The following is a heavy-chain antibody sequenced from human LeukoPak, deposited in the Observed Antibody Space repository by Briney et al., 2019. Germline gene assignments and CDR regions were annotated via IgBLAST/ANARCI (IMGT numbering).Heavy chain of an antibody. D-gene: IGHD2-8*01. CDR1: GFTFTNSW. CDR3: ARGTDGSLDY. V-gene: IGHV3-7*01. CDR2: IKQDGSTK. J-gene: IGHJ4*02. Sequence: PGGSLRLSCAASGFTFTNSWMAWVRQAPGKGLELVANIKQDGSTKHYADSLKGRFTISRDNPKNSLYLQMNSLRADDTAVYYCARGTDGSLDYWGQGILVTVAS.